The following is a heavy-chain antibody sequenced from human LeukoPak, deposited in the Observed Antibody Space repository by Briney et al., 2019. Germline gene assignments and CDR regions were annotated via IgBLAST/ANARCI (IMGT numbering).Heavy chain of an antibody. CDR3: ARDSDSSGWLDY. J-gene: IGHJ4*02. Sequence: GGSLRHSCAASGFTFSSYSMNSVRQDPREGLERVSSISSSSSYIYYADSVKGRFTISRDNAKNSLYLHMKSLRAQSTSLFYSARDSDSSGWLDYWGQGTLVTVSS. D-gene: IGHD6-19*01. CDR1: GFTFSSYS. V-gene: IGHV3-21*01. CDR2: ISSSSSYI.